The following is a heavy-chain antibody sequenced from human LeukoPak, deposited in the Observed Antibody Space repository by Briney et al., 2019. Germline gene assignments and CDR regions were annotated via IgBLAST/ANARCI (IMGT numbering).Heavy chain of an antibody. CDR1: GYTLTKLS. D-gene: IGHD3-3*01. V-gene: IGHV1-24*01. Sequence: ASVKVSCKVSGYTLTKLSMHWVRQAPGKGREWMGGFDPEDGETIYAQKFQGRVTMTEDTSTDTAYMELSSLRSEDTAVYYCATVVRFLEWPDYWGQGTLVTVSS. CDR3: ATVVRFLEWPDY. CDR2: FDPEDGET. J-gene: IGHJ4*02.